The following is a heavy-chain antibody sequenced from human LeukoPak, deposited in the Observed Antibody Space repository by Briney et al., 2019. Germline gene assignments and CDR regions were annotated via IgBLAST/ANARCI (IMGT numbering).Heavy chain of an antibody. J-gene: IGHJ4*02. CDR1: GFTFSSYS. Sequence: GGSLRLSCAASGFTFSSYSMNWVRQAPGKGLEWVSYISSSSSTIYYADSVKGRFTISRDNAKNSLYLQMNSLRAEDTAVYYCARASLRYFDWGQMGGPHDFDYWGQGTLVTVSS. D-gene: IGHD3-9*01. CDR3: ARASLRYFDWGQMGGPHDFDY. CDR2: ISSSSSTI. V-gene: IGHV3-48*01.